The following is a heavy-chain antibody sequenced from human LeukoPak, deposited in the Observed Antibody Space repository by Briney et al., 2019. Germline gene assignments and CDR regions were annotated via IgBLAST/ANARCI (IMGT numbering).Heavy chain of an antibody. CDR1: GFSLSTRGVG. V-gene: IGHV2-5*01. D-gene: IGHD6-19*01. CDR2: IYWNDDN. CDR3: AHGSGWLYDY. Sequence: SGPTLVNPTQTLTLTCTFSGFSLSTRGVGVGWIRQPPGKALEWLALIYWNDDNRYSPSLKSRLTITKDTSKNQVVLTMTNMDPVDTVRYYCAHGSGWLYDYWGQGTLVTVSS. J-gene: IGHJ4*02.